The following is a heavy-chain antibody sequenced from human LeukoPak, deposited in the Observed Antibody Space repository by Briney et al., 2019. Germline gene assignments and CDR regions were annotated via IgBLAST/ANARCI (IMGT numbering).Heavy chain of an antibody. Sequence: SETLSLTCTVSGGSISSSSYYWGWIRQPPGKGLEWIGSMYYSGSTYYNPSLKSRVTISVDTSKNQFSLKLSSVTAADTAVYYCARGLRYSGYDDYMDVWGKGTTVTVSS. CDR1: GGSISSSSYY. V-gene: IGHV4-39*07. CDR3: ARGLRYSGYDDYMDV. J-gene: IGHJ6*03. CDR2: MYYSGST. D-gene: IGHD5-12*01.